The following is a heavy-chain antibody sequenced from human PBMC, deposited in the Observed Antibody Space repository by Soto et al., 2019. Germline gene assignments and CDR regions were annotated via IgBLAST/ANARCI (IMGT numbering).Heavy chain of an antibody. CDR2: IYYSGST. D-gene: IGHD1-26*01. CDR1: GGSISSYY. J-gene: IGHJ6*02. Sequence: QVQLQESGPGLVKPSETLSLTCTVSGGSISSYYWSWIRQPPGKGLEWIGYIYYSGSTNYNPSLKSRVTISVDTSKNQFSLKLSSVTAADTAVYYCASASGSYTRYYGMDVWGQGTTVTVSS. V-gene: IGHV4-59*01. CDR3: ASASGSYTRYYGMDV.